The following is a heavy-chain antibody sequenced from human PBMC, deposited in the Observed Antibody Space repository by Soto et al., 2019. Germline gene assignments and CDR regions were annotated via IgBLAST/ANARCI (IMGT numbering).Heavy chain of an antibody. CDR1: GFTFTKYY. CDR3: AGDLDVTTVTTSFDS. V-gene: IGHV1-46*01. CDR2: INPSGRTT. D-gene: IGHD4-17*01. Sequence: ASLKFSCKASGFTFTKYYMHWVRQAPGQGLDWVGVINPSGRTTSYAQKFLGRVTMTRDASTATVYMELNSLRSEDTAVYYRAGDLDVTTVTTSFDSWGQGTLVTVSS. J-gene: IGHJ5*01.